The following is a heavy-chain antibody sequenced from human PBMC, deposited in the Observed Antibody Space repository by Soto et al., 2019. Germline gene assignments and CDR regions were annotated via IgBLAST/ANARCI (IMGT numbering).Heavy chain of an antibody. CDR3: AKDRGYSGYDSLDY. J-gene: IGHJ4*02. V-gene: IGHV3-33*06. Sequence: QVHLVESGGGVVQPGKSLRLSCAASGFTFSNYGMHWVRQAPGKGLEWVAVIWYDGSNKNYGDSVKGRFTISRDNSKNTLYLQMNSLRAEDTAVYYCAKDRGYSGYDSLDYWGQGNLVTVSS. CDR2: IWYDGSNK. D-gene: IGHD5-12*01. CDR1: GFTFSNYG.